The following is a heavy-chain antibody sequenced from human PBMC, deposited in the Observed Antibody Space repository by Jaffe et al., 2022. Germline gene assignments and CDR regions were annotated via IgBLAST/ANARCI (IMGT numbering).Heavy chain of an antibody. CDR1: GGSISSSSYY. Sequence: QLQLQESGPGLVKPSETLSLTCTVSGGSISSSSYYWGWIRQPPGKGLEWIGSIYYSGSTYYNPSLKSRVTISVDTSKNQFSLKLSSVTAADTAVYYCARSSEVDAFDIWGQGTMVTVSS. J-gene: IGHJ3*02. CDR3: ARSSEVDAFDI. V-gene: IGHV4-39*01. CDR2: IYYSGST.